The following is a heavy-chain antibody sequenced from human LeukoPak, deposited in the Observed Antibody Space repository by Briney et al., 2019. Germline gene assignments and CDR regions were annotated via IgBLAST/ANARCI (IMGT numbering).Heavy chain of an antibody. CDR1: GYTFTGYY. Sequence: ASVKVSCKASGYTFTGYYMHWVRQAPGQGLEWMGWINPNSGGTNYAQKFQGRVTITRDTSTNTAYMELSRLTFDDTAVYFCARGSGYCSGGTCYIDYWGQGTLVTVSS. CDR3: ARGSGYCSGGTCYIDY. D-gene: IGHD2-15*01. V-gene: IGHV1-2*02. CDR2: INPNSGGT. J-gene: IGHJ4*02.